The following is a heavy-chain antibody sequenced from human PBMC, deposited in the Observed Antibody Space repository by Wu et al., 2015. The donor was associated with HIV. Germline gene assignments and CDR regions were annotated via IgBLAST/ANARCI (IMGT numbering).Heavy chain of an antibody. V-gene: IGHV1-69*05. CDR2: IIPLFGTT. D-gene: IGHD6-19*01. J-gene: IGHJ4*02. CDR1: GGTFTSYA. CDR3: ASPRSPGFSSAWPTYFDY. Sequence: QVQLVQSGAEVKKPGSSVRVSCTASGGTFTSYAVSWVRQAPGRGLEWMGGIIPLFGTTEYAQLFQGRVTITTDESTSTAYMRLSSLRSEDTAVYFCASPRSPGFSSAWPTYFDYWGQGTLVTVSS.